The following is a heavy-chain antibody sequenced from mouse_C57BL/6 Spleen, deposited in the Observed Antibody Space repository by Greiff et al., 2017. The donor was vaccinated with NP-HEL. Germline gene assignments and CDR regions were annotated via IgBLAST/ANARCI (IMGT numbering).Heavy chain of an antibody. V-gene: IGHV10-1*01. CDR1: GFSFNTYA. D-gene: IGHD2-4*01. J-gene: IGHJ3*01. CDR2: IRSKSNNYAT. Sequence: EVKLQESGGGLVQPKGSLKLSCAASGFSFNTYAMNWVRQAPGKGLEWVARIRSKSNNYATYYADSVKDRFTISRDDSESMLYLQMNNLKTEDTAMYYCVRQELYYDYDFAYWGQGTLVTVSA. CDR3: VRQELYYDYDFAY.